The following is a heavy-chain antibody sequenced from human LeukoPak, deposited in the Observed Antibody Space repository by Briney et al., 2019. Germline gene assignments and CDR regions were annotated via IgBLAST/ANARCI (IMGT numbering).Heavy chain of an antibody. CDR1: GFTFSSYW. CDR3: ARDLPVWWELLHNNWFDP. V-gene: IGHV3-7*01. Sequence: GGSLRLSCAASGFTFSSYWMSWVRQAPGKGLEWVANIKQDGSEKYNVDSVKGRFTISRDNAKNSLYLQMNSLRAEDTAVYYCARDLPVWWELLHNNWFDPWGQGTLVTVSS. J-gene: IGHJ5*02. D-gene: IGHD1-26*01. CDR2: IKQDGSEK.